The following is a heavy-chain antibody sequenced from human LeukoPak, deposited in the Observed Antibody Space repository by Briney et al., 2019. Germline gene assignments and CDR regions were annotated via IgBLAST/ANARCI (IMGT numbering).Heavy chain of an antibody. D-gene: IGHD3-3*01. V-gene: IGHV3-30*02. CDR2: IWYGGSNK. Sequence: GGSLRLSCAASGFTFSSYAMHWVRQAPGKGLEWVAVIWYGGSNKYYADSVKGRFTISRDNSKNTLYLQMNSLRAEDTAVYYCAKGSGYPPSSYFDYWGQGTLVTVSS. J-gene: IGHJ4*02. CDR1: GFTFSSYA. CDR3: AKGSGYPPSSYFDY.